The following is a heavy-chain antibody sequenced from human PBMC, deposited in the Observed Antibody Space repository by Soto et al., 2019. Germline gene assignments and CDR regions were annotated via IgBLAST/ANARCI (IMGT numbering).Heavy chain of an antibody. Sequence: SETLSLTCDVSGGSISIGTDYWGWIRQPPGKGLEWIGNIHYSGSTNYNPSLKSRLSISVDTSKNQFSLKLSSVTAADTAVYYCASVRGGYYYAMDVWGQGTTVTVS. D-gene: IGHD3-10*02. CDR2: IHYSGST. V-gene: IGHV4-39*07. CDR1: GGSISIGTDY. J-gene: IGHJ6*02. CDR3: ASVRGGYYYAMDV.